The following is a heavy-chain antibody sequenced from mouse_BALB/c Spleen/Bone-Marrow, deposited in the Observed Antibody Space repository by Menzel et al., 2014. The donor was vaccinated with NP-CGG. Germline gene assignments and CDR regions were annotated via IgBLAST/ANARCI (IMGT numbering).Heavy chain of an antibody. Sequence: QVQLQQSGPELVKPGASAKISCKASGYAFSYSWMNWVKQRPGQSLEWIGRIYPGDGDTYYDGKFKGRATLTADKSSSTAYMQLSSLTSVDSAVYFCARSDGYCAMDYWGQGSSVTVSS. J-gene: IGHJ4*01. CDR3: ARSDGYCAMDY. V-gene: IGHV1-82*01. CDR2: IYPGDGDT. D-gene: IGHD2-3*01. CDR1: GYAFSYSW.